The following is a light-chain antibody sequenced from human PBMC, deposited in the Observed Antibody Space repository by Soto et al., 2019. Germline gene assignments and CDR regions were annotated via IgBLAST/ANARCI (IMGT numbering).Light chain of an antibody. CDR2: EGT. J-gene: IGLJ2*01. V-gene: IGLV2-14*01. CDR1: SSDIGRYKF. CDR3: SSSTNTNTLVI. Sequence: QSVMTQHACGSGSPGKSITISCTGTSSDIGRYKFVSWFQQHPGKAPKLLIFEGTNRPSGVSNRFSGSKSGNTASLTISGLQAEDEAIYFCSSSTNTNTLVIFGGGTKVTVL.